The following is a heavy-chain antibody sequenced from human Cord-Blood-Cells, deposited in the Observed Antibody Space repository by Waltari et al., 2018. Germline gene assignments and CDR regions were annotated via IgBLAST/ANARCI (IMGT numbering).Heavy chain of an antibody. V-gene: IGHV4-34*01. CDR2: INHSGST. CDR3: ARKTGVNAFDI. CDR1: GGSFSGYY. Sequence: QVQLQQWGAGLLKPSETLSLTCAVYGGSFSGYYWSWIRQPPGKGLEWIGEINHSGSTNYNPSHKSRVTISVDTSKNQFSLKLSSVTAADTAVYYCARKTGVNAFDIWGQGTMVTVSS. D-gene: IGHD7-27*01. J-gene: IGHJ3*02.